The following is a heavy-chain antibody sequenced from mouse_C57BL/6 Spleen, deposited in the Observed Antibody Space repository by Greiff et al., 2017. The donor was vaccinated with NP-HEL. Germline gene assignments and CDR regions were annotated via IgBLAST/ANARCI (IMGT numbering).Heavy chain of an antibody. J-gene: IGHJ4*01. Sequence: QVQLKESGPGLVAPSQSLSITCTVSGFSLTSYGVHWVRQPPGKGLEWLVVIWSDGSTTYNSALKSRLSISKDNSKSKVFLKMNSLQTDDTAMYYCARPSTTVVDYAMDYWGQGTSVTVSS. CDR3: ARPSTTVVDYAMDY. V-gene: IGHV2-6*03. CDR2: IWSDGST. D-gene: IGHD1-1*01. CDR1: GFSLTSYG.